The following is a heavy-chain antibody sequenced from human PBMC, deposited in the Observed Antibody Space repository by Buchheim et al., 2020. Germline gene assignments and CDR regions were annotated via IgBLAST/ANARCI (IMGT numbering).Heavy chain of an antibody. J-gene: IGHJ4*02. Sequence: EVQLVESGGGLIQPGGSLRLSCAASGFTFSRFWMHWVRRAPGKGLVWVSRIDEYGTITNYADSVKGRFTISRDNARKTLYLQMNSLRVEDTAVYYCVRDLVGGSDYWGQGIL. D-gene: IGHD6-25*01. CDR2: IDEYGTIT. CDR3: VRDLVGGSDY. V-gene: IGHV3-74*01. CDR1: GFTFSRFW.